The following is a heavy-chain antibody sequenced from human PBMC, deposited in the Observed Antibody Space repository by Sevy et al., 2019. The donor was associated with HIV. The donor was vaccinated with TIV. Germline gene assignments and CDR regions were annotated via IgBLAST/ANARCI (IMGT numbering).Heavy chain of an antibody. D-gene: IGHD2-21*01. V-gene: IGHV3-7*03. J-gene: IGHJ4*02. Sequence: GGSLRLSCTASGFTFSSYDMNWVRQAPGKGLEWVVYINQDGSQKSYVDSVKGRFTISRDNSKNSLFLQMNSLRAEDTAVYYCARAGPLGDLDHFDRWGQGTLVTVSS. CDR3: ARAGPLGDLDHFDR. CDR1: GFTFSSYD. CDR2: INQDGSQK.